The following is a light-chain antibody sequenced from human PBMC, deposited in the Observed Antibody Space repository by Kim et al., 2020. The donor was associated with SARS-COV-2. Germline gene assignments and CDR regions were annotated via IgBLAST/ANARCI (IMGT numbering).Light chain of an antibody. J-gene: IGLJ2*01. CDR2: QDS. V-gene: IGLV3-1*01. CDR1: KLGDKY. CDR3: QAWDSSSWV. Sequence: VAPGQTASITCSGDKLGDKYTCWYQQKPGQSPVLVIYQDSKRPSGIPERFSGSNSGNTATLTISGTQAMDEADYYCQAWDSSSWVFGGGTQLTVL.